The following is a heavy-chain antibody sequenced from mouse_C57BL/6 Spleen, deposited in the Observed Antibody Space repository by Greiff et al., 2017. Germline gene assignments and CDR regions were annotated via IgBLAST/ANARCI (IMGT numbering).Heavy chain of an antibody. V-gene: IGHV5-4*03. Sequence: DVMLVESGGGLVKPGGSLKLSCAASGFTFSSYAMSWVRQTPEKRLEWVATISDGGSYTYYPDNVKGRFTISRDNAKNNLYLQMSHLKSEDTAMYYCATLYDYDAWYFDVWGTGTTVTVSS. CDR3: ATLYDYDAWYFDV. CDR1: GFTFSSYA. D-gene: IGHD2-4*01. J-gene: IGHJ1*03. CDR2: ISDGGSYT.